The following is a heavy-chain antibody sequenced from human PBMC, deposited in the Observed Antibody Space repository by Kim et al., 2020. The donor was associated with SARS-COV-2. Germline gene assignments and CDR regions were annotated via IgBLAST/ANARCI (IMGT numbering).Heavy chain of an antibody. D-gene: IGHD3-10*01. Sequence: SETLSPTCAVYGGSFSGYYWSWIRQPPGKGLEWIGEINHSGSTNYNPSLKSRVTISVDTSKNQFSLKLSSVTAADTAVYYCARGELGVCRLRITMVRGVIGVGMDVWGQGTTVTVSS. V-gene: IGHV4-34*01. CDR1: GGSFSGYY. J-gene: IGHJ6*02. CDR2: INHSGST. CDR3: ARGELGVCRLRITMVRGVIGVGMDV.